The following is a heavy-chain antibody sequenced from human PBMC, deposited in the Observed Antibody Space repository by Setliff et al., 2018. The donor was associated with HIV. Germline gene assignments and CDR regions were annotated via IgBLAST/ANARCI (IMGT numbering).Heavy chain of an antibody. J-gene: IGHJ4*01. D-gene: IGHD3-10*02. Sequence: SETLSLTCTVSGGSISSYYWSWIRQPAGKALEWIGRININEDTYFKPSLRSRVSMSIDTSKNQFSLKLESMTAADTAVYYCATARSYYVFDYWGQGTLVTVSS. CDR1: GGSISSYY. CDR3: ATARSYYVFDY. CDR2: ININEDT. V-gene: IGHV4-4*07.